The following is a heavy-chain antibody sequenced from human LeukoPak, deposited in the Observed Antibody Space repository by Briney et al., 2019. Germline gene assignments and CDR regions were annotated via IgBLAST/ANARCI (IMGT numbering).Heavy chain of an antibody. D-gene: IGHD2-8*01. CDR2: INPNSGGT. CDR1: GYTFTGYY. CDR3: ARGYCTTSSCRGGHDY. J-gene: IGHJ4*02. Sequence: ASVTVSFKASGYTFTGYYMHWARQAPGQGLEWMGWINPNSGGTNYAQKFQGRVTMTRDTSISTAYMEVSRLTSDDTAAYYCARGYCTTSSCRGGHDYWGQGTLVTVSS. V-gene: IGHV1-2*02.